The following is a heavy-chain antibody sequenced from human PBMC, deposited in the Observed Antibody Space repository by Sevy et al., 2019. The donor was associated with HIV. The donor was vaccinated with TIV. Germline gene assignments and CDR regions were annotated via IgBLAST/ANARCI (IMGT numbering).Heavy chain of an antibody. V-gene: IGHV5-51*01. CDR2: IYPGDSDT. Sequence: GESLKISCKGSGYSFTSYWIGWVRQMPGKGLEWMGIIYPGDSDTRYSPSFQGKVTISADKSISTAYLQWSSLKASDTAMYYCARWGDVPSYYYYGMDVWGQGTTVTVSS. D-gene: IGHD3-16*01. CDR1: GYSFTSYW. CDR3: ARWGDVPSYYYYGMDV. J-gene: IGHJ6*02.